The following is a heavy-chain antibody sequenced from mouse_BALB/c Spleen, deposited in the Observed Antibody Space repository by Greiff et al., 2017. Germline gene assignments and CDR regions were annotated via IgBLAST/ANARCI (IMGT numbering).Heavy chain of an antibody. CDR3: TRYQTWFAY. J-gene: IGHJ3*01. V-gene: IGHV1-67*01. Sequence: QVQLKQSGAELVRPGVSVKISCKGSGYTFTDYAMHWVKQSHAKSLEWIGVISTYYGDASYNQKFKGKATMTVDKSSSTAYMELRSLTSEDSAVYYCTRYQTWFAYWGQGTLVTVSA. CDR2: ISTYYGDA. CDR1: GYTFTDYA.